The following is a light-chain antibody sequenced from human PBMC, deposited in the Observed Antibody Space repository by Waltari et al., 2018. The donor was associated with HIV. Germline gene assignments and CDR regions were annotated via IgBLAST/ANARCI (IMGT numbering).Light chain of an antibody. J-gene: IGKJ1*01. CDR3: QQYYNFPRT. CDR2: AAS. CDR1: QGISSY. V-gene: IGKV1-8*01. Sequence: AVRMTQSPSTFSASTGDIVTITCRASQGISSYLAWYQQKPGTAPKLLIYAASIVQSGVPSRFSASGSGTNFTLTINCIQSEDLATYYCQQYYNFPRTFGQGTKVEL.